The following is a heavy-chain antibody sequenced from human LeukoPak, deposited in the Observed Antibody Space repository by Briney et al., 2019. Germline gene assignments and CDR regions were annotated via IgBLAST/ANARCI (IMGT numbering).Heavy chain of an antibody. D-gene: IGHD2-15*01. CDR2: ISYDGSNK. CDR1: GFTFSSYA. Sequence: GGSLRLSCAASGFTFSSYAMHWVRQAPGKGLEWVAVISYDGSNKYYADSVKGRFTISRDNSKNTLYLQMNSLRAEDTAVYYCAREGYCSGGSCSVFDYWGQGTLVTVSS. J-gene: IGHJ4*02. CDR3: AREGYCSGGSCSVFDY. V-gene: IGHV3-30-3*01.